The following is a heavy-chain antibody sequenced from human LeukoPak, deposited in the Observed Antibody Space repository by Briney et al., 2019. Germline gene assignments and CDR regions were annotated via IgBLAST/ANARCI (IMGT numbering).Heavy chain of an antibody. CDR1: GGSFSGYY. V-gene: IGHV4-34*01. D-gene: IGHD4-17*01. Sequence: SETLSLTCAVYGGSFSGYYWSWIRQPPGKGLEWIGEINHSGSTNYNPSLKSRVTISIDTSKNQFSLKLSSVTAADTAVYFCARDYGDYGAFDIWGQGTMVTVSS. CDR2: INHSGST. J-gene: IGHJ3*02. CDR3: ARDYGDYGAFDI.